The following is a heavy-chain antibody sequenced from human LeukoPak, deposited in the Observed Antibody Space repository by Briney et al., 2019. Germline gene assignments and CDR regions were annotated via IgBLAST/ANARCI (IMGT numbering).Heavy chain of an antibody. V-gene: IGHV4-59*12. CDR3: ARRSAYSSSSGVHL. D-gene: IGHD6-6*01. Sequence: SETLSLTCTVSSGSNYWSWIRQPPGKGLEWIAYIHYSGSPHYNPSLKSRVTASIDTSKNQFSLKLNSVIAADTAVYYCARRSAYSSSSGVHLWGQGTMVTVSS. CDR2: IHYSGSP. CDR1: SGSNY. J-gene: IGHJ3*01.